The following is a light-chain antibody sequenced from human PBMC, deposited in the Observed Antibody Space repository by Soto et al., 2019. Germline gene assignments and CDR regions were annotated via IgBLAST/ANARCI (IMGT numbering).Light chain of an antibody. CDR1: QSISSW. CDR3: QQYSSYST. CDR2: KAS. V-gene: IGKV1-5*03. Sequence: DTHVTESPSSVSASVRDGVTINCRASQSISSWLAWYQQKPGKAPKLLIYKASSLESGVPSRFSGSGSGTEFTLTISSLQPDDFATYYCQQYSSYSTFGQGTKAAI. J-gene: IGKJ1*01.